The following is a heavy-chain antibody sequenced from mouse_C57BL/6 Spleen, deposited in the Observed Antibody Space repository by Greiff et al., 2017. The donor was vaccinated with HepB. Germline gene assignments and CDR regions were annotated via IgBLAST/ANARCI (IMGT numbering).Heavy chain of an antibody. D-gene: IGHD4-1*01. CDR2: IRSKSNNYAT. CDR3: VSQTGTYWYFDV. Sequence: EVQLVESGGGLVQPKGSLKLSCAASGFSFNTYAMNWVRQAPGKGLEWVARIRSKSNNYATYYADSVKDRFTISRDDSESMLYLQMNNLKTEDTAMYYCVSQTGTYWYFDVWGTGTTVTVSS. CDR1: GFSFNTYA. J-gene: IGHJ1*03. V-gene: IGHV10-1*01.